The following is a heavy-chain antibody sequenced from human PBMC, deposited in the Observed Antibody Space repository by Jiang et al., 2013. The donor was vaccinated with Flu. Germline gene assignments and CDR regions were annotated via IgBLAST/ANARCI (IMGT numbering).Heavy chain of an antibody. V-gene: IGHV4-34*01. CDR1: GGSFSGYY. J-gene: IGHJ6*02. CDR2: INHSGST. Sequence: LLKPSETLSLTCAVYGGSFSGYYWSWIRQPPGKGLEWIGEINHSGSTNYNPSLKSRVTISVDTSKNQFSLKLSSVTAADTAVYYCARGDGYCSGGSCYIYYYGMDVWGQGTTVTVSS. CDR3: ARGDGYCSGGSCYIYYYGMDV. D-gene: IGHD2-15*01.